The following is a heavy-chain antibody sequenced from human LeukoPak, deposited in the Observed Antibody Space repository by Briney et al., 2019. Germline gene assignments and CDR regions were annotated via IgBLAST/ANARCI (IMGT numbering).Heavy chain of an antibody. CDR2: INHSGST. Sequence: SETLSLTCAVYGGSFSGYYWSWIRQPPGKGLEWIGEINHSGSTNYNPSLKSRVTISVDTSKNQFSLKLSSVTAADTAVYYCARGHSYYYWGQGTLVTVSS. CDR3: ARGHSYYY. V-gene: IGHV4-34*01. CDR1: GGSFSGYY. J-gene: IGHJ4*02. D-gene: IGHD1-26*01.